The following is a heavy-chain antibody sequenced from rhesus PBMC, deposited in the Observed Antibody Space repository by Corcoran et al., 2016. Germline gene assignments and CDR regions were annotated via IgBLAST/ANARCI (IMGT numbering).Heavy chain of an antibody. CDR3: ARAGAAAGPADY. Sequence: QVQLQESGPGVVKPSETLSLTCAVSGGSISDSYRWSWIRQPPGKGLEWIGYIYGSSTSTSYNPSLKSRVTISKDTSKNQFSLKLSSVTAADTAVYYCARAGAAAGPADYWSQGVLVTVSS. CDR2: IYGSSTST. V-gene: IGHV4S10*01. CDR1: GGSISDSYR. J-gene: IGHJ4*01. D-gene: IGHD6S26*01.